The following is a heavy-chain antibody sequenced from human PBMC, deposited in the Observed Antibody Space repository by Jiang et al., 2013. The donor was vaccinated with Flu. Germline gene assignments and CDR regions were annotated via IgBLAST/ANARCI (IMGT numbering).Heavy chain of an antibody. J-gene: IGHJ5*02. CDR3: AHRLGYYASGDHRFDP. CDR1: GFSLSNARMG. V-gene: IGHV2-5*02. CDR2: IYWDDEK. Sequence: KPTQTLTLTCTVSGFSLSNARMGVSWIRQPPGKALEWLAHIYWDDEKRYSPSLKSRLTITKDTSKNQVVLTMTNMDPVDTATYYCAHRLGYYASGDHRFDPWGQGTLVTVSS. D-gene: IGHD3-10*01.